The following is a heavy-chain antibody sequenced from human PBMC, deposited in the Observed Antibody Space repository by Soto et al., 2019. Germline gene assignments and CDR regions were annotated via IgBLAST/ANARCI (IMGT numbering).Heavy chain of an antibody. J-gene: IGHJ4*02. CDR2: IYSGGYT. CDR1: GFTVSNNY. D-gene: IGHD3-10*01. Sequence: EVQLVESGGGLIQPGGSLRLSCAVSGFTVSNNYMSWVRQAPGKGLEGVSVIYSGGYTAYGDSVKGRFTISRDNSKNTLFPQMNTRRAAATGVYFCASNPGGGGYWGQGTLVTVSS. V-gene: IGHV3-53*01. CDR3: ASNPGGGGY.